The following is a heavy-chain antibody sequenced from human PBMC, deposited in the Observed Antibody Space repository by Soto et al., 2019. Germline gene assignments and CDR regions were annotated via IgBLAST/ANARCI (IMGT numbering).Heavy chain of an antibody. CDR1: GYTFTSYD. CDR2: MNPNSGNT. CDR3: ARPVDYSSGWYDWFDP. D-gene: IGHD6-19*01. V-gene: IGHV1-8*01. J-gene: IGHJ5*02. Sequence: ASVKVSCKASGYTFTSYDINWVRQATGQGLEWMGWMNPNSGNTGYAQKFQGRVTMTRNTSISTAYMELSSLRSEDTAVYYCARPVDYSSGWYDWFDPWGQGTLVTVSS.